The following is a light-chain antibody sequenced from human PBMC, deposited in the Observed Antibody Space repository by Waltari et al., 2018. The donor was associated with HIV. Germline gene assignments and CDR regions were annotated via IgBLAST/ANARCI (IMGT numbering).Light chain of an antibody. CDR1: TSAVGGHTS. CDR3: SSYAGSNKFVV. Sequence: QSALTPPPSPPGSPGQSVTLSCTGPTSAVGGHTSISWYHQDPGKAPKLMIYEVSKRTSGVPDRISGSKSGNTASLTVSGLQAEDEADYYCSSYAGSNKFVVFGGGTKLTVL. CDR2: EVS. V-gene: IGLV2-8*01. J-gene: IGLJ2*01.